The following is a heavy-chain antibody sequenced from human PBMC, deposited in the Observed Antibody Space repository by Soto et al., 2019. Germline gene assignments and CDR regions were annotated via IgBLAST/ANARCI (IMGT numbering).Heavy chain of an antibody. Sequence: QVQLQESGPGLVKPSETLSLTCTVSGGSISSYYWSWIRQPPGKGLEWIGYIYYSGSTNYNPSLKSRVTISSHTXTXKFSLELSSVTAADAAVYHCAREVGGYAGWENWFDPWGQGTLVTVSS. V-gene: IGHV4-59*01. CDR3: AREVGGYAGWENWFDP. D-gene: IGHD1-26*01. CDR1: GGSISSYY. J-gene: IGHJ5*02. CDR2: IYYSGST.